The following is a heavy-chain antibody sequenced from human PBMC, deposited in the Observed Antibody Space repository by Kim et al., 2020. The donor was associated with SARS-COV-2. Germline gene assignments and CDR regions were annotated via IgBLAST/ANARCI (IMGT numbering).Heavy chain of an antibody. CDR2: IYYSGST. D-gene: IGHD3-22*01. CDR3: ARRTTSYYYDSSGYYVFDY. Sequence: SETLSLTCTVSGGSISSSSYYWGWIRQPPGKGLEWIGSIYYSGSTYYNPSLKSRVTISVDTSKNQFSLKLSSVTAADTAVYYCARRTTSYYYDSSGYYVFDYWGQGTLVTVSS. V-gene: IGHV4-39*01. CDR1: GGSISSSSYY. J-gene: IGHJ4*02.